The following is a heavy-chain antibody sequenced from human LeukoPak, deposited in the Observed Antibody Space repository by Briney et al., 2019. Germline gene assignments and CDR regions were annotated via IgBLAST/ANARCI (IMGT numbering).Heavy chain of an antibody. CDR1: GYTFTSYG. CDR3: ARRGSSWEYYYYYYMDV. Sequence: ASVKVSCKASGYTFTSYGISWVRQAPGQGLEWMGWISAYNGNTNYAQKFQGRVTITRNTSISTAYMELSSLRSEDTAVYYCARRGSSWEYYYYYYMDVWGKGTTVTVSS. V-gene: IGHV1-18*01. D-gene: IGHD6-13*01. CDR2: ISAYNGNT. J-gene: IGHJ6*03.